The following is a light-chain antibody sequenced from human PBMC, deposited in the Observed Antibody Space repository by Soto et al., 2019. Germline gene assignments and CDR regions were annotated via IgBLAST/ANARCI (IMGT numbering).Light chain of an antibody. J-gene: IGLJ2*01. Sequence: QSALTQPASVSGSPGQSITISCTGTSSDVGGYKFVSWYQQHPGKAPKLIIYEVSNRPSGVSNRLSGSKSGNTAFLTISGLQAEDEADYYCSSWTRVSNTVFGGGTKLTVL. CDR1: SSDVGGYKF. V-gene: IGLV2-14*01. CDR3: SSWTRVSNTV. CDR2: EVS.